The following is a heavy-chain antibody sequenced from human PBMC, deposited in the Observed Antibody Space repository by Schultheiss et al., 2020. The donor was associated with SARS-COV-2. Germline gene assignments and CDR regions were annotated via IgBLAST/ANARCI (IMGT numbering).Heavy chain of an antibody. J-gene: IGHJ6*02. CDR2: IYYSGST. D-gene: IGHD2-15*01. Sequence: SETLSLTCAVYGGSFSGYYWSWIRQPPGKGLEWIGYIYYSGSTYYNPSLKSRVTISVDTSKNQFSLKLSSVTAADTAVYYCARGDGRSYGMDVWGQGTTVTVSS. CDR3: ARGDGRSYGMDV. CDR1: GGSFSGYY. V-gene: IGHV4-34*01.